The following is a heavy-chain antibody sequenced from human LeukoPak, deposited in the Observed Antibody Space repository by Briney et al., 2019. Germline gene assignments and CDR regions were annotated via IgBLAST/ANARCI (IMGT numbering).Heavy chain of an antibody. CDR3: ATGNSGWYGAFDY. CDR1: GYTLTELS. V-gene: IGHV1-24*01. Sequence: ASVKVSCKVSGYTLTELSMHWVRQAPGKGLEWMGGFDPEDGETIYAQKFQGRVTMTEDTSTDTAYMELGSLRSEDTAVYYCATGNSGWYGAFDYWGQGTLVTVSS. J-gene: IGHJ4*02. D-gene: IGHD6-19*01. CDR2: FDPEDGET.